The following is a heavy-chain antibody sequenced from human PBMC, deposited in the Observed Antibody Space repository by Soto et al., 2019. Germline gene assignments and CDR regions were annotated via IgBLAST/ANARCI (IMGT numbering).Heavy chain of an antibody. CDR2: ITSSSSYT. CDR3: ARDGRYCSSTRCYYYYGMDV. D-gene: IGHD2-2*01. V-gene: IGHV3-11*05. Sequence: PGGSLRLSCAASGSSFSDYYMSWIRQSPGKGLEWLSYITSSSSYTHYADSVKGRFTISRDNAKKSLYLQMNSLRAGDTAVYYCARDGRYCSSTRCYYYYGMDVWGQGTKVTVSS. J-gene: IGHJ6*02. CDR1: GSSFSDYY.